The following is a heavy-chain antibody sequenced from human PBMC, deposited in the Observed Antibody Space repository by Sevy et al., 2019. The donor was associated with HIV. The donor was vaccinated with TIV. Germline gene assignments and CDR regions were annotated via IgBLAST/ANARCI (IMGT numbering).Heavy chain of an antibody. D-gene: IGHD2-8*02. V-gene: IGHV3-15*01. CDR3: ATDPIIVLLVTDGMDV. CDR1: GFTFTYAW. CDR2: IKSKPDGGTT. J-gene: IGHJ6*02. Sequence: GGSLRLSCAASGFTFTYAWMSWVRQAPGKGLEWVGRIKSKPDGGTTDYAAPVKGRFTISRDDSKNTVYLQMNSLKTEHTAVYYCATDPIIVLLVTDGMDVWGQGTTVTVSS.